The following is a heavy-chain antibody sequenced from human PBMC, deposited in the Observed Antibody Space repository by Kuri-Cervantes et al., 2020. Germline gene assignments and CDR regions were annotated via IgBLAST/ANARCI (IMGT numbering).Heavy chain of an antibody. CDR2: ISGSGGST. V-gene: IGHV3-23*01. D-gene: IGHD2-15*01. CDR1: GFTVSSNY. CDR3: AKAAYCSGGSCYVIDYYYGMDV. Sequence: GGSLRLSCAASGFTVSSNYMSWVRQAPGKGLEWVSAISGSGGSTYYADSVKGRFTISRDNSKNTLYLQMNSLRAEDTAVYYCAKAAYCSGGSCYVIDYYYGMDVWGQGTTVTVSS. J-gene: IGHJ6*02.